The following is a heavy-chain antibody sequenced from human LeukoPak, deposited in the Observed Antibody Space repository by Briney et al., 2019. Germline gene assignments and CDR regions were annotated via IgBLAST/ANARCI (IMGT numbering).Heavy chain of an antibody. J-gene: IGHJ4*02. CDR3: AREGDTSPGLDY. Sequence: GGSLRLSWTASGFSLSRYWMSWVRQAPEKGLEWVANIRQDGDEKHYVDSVKGRLTISRDNAKNSVYLQMTSLRAEDTAVYFCAREGDTSPGLDYWGQGALVTVSS. CDR1: GFSLSRYW. V-gene: IGHV3-7*01. CDR2: IRQDGDEK.